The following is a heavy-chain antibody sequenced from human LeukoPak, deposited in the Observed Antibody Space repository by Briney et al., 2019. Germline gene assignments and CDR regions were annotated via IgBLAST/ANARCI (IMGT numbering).Heavy chain of an antibody. CDR1: GFTFSSYW. D-gene: IGHD6-19*01. V-gene: IGHV3-74*01. Sequence: GGFLRLSCAASGFTFSSYWMHWVRQAPGKGLVWVSRINTDGSTTTYAESVKGRFTISRDNAKNTLYLQMNSLRAEDTAVYYCARVSSSGTTFDYWGQGTLVTVSS. CDR3: ARVSSSGTTFDY. J-gene: IGHJ4*02. CDR2: INTDGSTT.